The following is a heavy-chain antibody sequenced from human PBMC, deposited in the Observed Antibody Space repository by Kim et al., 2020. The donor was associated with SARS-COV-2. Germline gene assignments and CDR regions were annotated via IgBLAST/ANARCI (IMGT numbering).Heavy chain of an antibody. V-gene: IGHV3-15*01. J-gene: IGHJ4*02. Sequence: AAPVKGRFTISRDDSKNTLYLQMTSLKNEDTAVYYCTTEDVVRGVTPFDYWGQGTLVTVSS. D-gene: IGHD3-10*01. CDR3: TTEDVVRGVTPFDY.